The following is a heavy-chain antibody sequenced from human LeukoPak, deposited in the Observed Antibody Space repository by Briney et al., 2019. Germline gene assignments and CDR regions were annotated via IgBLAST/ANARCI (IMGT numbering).Heavy chain of an antibody. CDR3: ARATPPYGSGSPSLYYYGMDV. V-gene: IGHV4-4*07. J-gene: IGHJ6*02. CDR2: IYTGGST. CDR1: GGSISSYY. D-gene: IGHD3-10*01. Sequence: SETLSLTCTVSGGSISSYYWSWIRQPAGKGLEWIGRIYTGGSTNYNPSLKSRVTMSVDTSKNQFSLKLSSVTAADTAVYYCARATPPYGSGSPSLYYYGMDVWGQGTTVTVSS.